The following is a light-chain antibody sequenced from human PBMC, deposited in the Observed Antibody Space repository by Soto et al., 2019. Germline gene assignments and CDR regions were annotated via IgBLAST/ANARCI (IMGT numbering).Light chain of an antibody. Sequence: DVQMTQSPSTLAASVGDRVTITCRASANIKNWLAWYQQTPGKAPKVLISDASRLETGVPSRFSGSGYGTDFTLTITSLQTDDFGTYHCQQYDVHPKTFGQGTKVEVK. V-gene: IGKV1-5*01. J-gene: IGKJ1*01. CDR2: DAS. CDR1: ANIKNW. CDR3: QQYDVHPKT.